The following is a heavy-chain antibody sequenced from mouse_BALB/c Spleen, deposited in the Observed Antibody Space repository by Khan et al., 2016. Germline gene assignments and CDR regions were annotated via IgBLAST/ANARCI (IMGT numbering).Heavy chain of an antibody. CDR3: ALLRLAY. J-gene: IGHJ3*01. V-gene: IGHV3-2*02. CDR2: IGYSGST. CDR1: GYSITRDYA. D-gene: IGHD1-2*01. Sequence: EVQLQESGPGLVKPSQSLSLTYTVTGYSITRDYAWNWIRQFPGNKLEWMGYIGYSGSTSYNPSLKSRISITRDSSKNQFFLQLNSVTTEDTATYYCALLRLAYWGQGTLVTVSA.